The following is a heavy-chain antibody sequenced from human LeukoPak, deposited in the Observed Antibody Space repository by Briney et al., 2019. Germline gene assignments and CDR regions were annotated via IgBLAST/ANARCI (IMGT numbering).Heavy chain of an antibody. D-gene: IGHD1-26*01. CDR2: IKQDGSEK. V-gene: IGHV3-7*01. J-gene: IGHJ4*02. CDR1: GFTFSSDA. CDR3: ASGFVGPTTGQRGDFFDY. Sequence: GGSLRLSCAASGFTFSSDAMSWVRQAPGKGLEWVANIKQDGSEKYYVDSVKGRFTISRDNAKNSLYLQMNSLRAEDTAVYYCASGFVGPTTGQRGDFFDYWGQGTLVTVSS.